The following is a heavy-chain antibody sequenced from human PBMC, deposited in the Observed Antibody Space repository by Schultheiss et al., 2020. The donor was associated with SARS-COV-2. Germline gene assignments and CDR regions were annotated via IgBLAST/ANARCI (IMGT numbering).Heavy chain of an antibody. CDR1: GFSLSTSGVG. J-gene: IGHJ3*02. V-gene: IGHV2-5*02. Sequence: SGPTLVKPTQTLTLTCTFSGFSLSTSGVGVGWIRQPPGKALEWLALIYWDDDKRYSPSLKSRLTITKDTSKNQVVLTVTNMDPVDTATYYCARTRAMVRGVGAFDIWGQGTMVTVSS. CDR3: ARTRAMVRGVGAFDI. D-gene: IGHD3-10*01. CDR2: IYWDDDK.